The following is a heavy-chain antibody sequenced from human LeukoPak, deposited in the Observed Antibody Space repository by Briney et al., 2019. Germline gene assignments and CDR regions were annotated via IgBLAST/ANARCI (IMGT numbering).Heavy chain of an antibody. CDR2: IIPDTGGT. V-gene: IGHV1-2*02. CDR3: ARESIWSSLKDY. D-gene: IGHD2-8*01. J-gene: IGHJ4*02. Sequence: GASVKVSCKASGYTFTGYYIHWVRQAPGQGLESMGWIIPDTGGTNYAQKFQGRVTMTRDTSITTAYMELSRLKSDDTAVYFCARESIWSSLKDYWGQGTLVTVSS. CDR1: GYTFTGYY.